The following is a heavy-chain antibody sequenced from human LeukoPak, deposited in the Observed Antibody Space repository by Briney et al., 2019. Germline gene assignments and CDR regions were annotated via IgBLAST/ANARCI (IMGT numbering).Heavy chain of an antibody. CDR2: IYSGGTT. CDR3: ARDHSGSYFWNEVYFDY. Sequence: GGSLRLSCAASGFTVSSNYMSWVRQAPGKGLEWVSIIYSGGTTYYADSVQGRFTISRDNSENTLYLQMNSLRAEDTAVYYCARDHSGSYFWNEVYFDYWGQGTLVTVSS. CDR1: GFTVSSNY. D-gene: IGHD1-26*01. J-gene: IGHJ4*02. V-gene: IGHV3-66*01.